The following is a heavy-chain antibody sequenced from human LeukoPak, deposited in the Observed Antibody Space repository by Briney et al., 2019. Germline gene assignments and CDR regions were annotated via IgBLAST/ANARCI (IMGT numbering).Heavy chain of an antibody. CDR3: AKPQWSSDY. D-gene: IGHD2-15*01. Sequence: GGSLRLSCAASGFTFSNYAMSWVRQAPGKGLEWDSAISGSGANTYYADSVKGRFSISRDNSKNILFLQMNSLRAEDTAVYYCAKPQWSSDYWGQGTLVTVSS. V-gene: IGHV3-23*01. J-gene: IGHJ4*02. CDR1: GFTFSNYA. CDR2: ISGSGANT.